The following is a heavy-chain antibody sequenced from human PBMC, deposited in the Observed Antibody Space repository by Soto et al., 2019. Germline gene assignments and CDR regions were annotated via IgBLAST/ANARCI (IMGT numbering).Heavy chain of an antibody. CDR1: GGTFSSYA. Sequence: SVKVSCKASGGTFSSYAISWVRQAPGQGLEWMGGIIPIFGTANYAQTFKGRVTITADESTSTAYMELSSLRSEDTAVYYCATWAADYDSSGYCHWGKETLVTVCS. V-gene: IGHV1-69*13. D-gene: IGHD3-22*01. J-gene: IGHJ4*02. CDR2: IIPIFGTA. CDR3: ATWAADYDSSGYCH.